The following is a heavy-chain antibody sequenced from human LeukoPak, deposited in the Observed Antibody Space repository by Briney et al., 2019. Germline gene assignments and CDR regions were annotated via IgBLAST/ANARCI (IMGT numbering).Heavy chain of an antibody. CDR3: ATLVVTAPFDL. CDR1: GFTFTSYW. D-gene: IGHD2-21*02. CDR2: INQDGSEK. V-gene: IGHV3-7*01. J-gene: IGHJ2*01. Sequence: GGSLRLSCAASGFTFTSYWMSWVRQAPGKGLEWVANINQDGSEKYYVDSVKGRFTISRDNAKNSLYLQMNSLRAEDTAVYYCATLVVTAPFDLWGRGTLVTVSS.